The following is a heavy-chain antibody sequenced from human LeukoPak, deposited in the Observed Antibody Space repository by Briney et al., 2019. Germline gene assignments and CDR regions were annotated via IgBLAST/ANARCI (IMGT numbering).Heavy chain of an antibody. D-gene: IGHD1-1*01. CDR3: ARENWNDGGLVDY. CDR2: IYYSGST. Sequence: PSETLSLTCTVSGGSISSGGYYWSWIRQHPGKGLEWIGYIYYSGSTYYNPSLKSRVTISVDTSKNQFSLKLSSVTAADTAVYYCARENWNDGGLVDYWGQGTLVTVSS. J-gene: IGHJ4*02. CDR1: GGSISSGGYY. V-gene: IGHV4-31*03.